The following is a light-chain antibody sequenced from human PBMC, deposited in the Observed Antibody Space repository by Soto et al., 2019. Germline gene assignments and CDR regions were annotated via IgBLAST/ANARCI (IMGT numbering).Light chain of an antibody. CDR2: GVS. CDR3: EQFVSSPPRT. Sequence: EIVLTQSPGTLSLSPGERATLSCRASQSVGSTFFAWYQQKPRQAPRLLIYGVSTRATGIPDRFSGSWSGTDFSPSISRLEPEDFAVYYCEQFVSSPPRTFGQGTKVEIK. CDR1: QSVGSTF. J-gene: IGKJ1*01. V-gene: IGKV3-20*01.